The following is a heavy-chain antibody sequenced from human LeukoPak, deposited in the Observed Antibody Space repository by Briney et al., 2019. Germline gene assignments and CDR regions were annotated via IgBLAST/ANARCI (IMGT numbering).Heavy chain of an antibody. CDR3: ARQRRDGYNYVDF. J-gene: IGHJ4*02. CDR1: GGSISSSNW. CDR2: IYYSGNT. Sequence: SETLSLTCAVSGGSISSSNWWSWVRQPPGKGLEWIGIIYYSGNTYCNPSLKSRVTISVDTSKSQFFLRLSSVTAADTAVYYCARQRRDGYNYVDFWGQGTLVTVSS. V-gene: IGHV4-39*01. D-gene: IGHD5-24*01.